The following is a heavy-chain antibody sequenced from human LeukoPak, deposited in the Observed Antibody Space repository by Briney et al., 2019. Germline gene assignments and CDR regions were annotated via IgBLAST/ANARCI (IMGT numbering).Heavy chain of an antibody. CDR2: ISSSSSYI. D-gene: IGHD3-22*01. Sequence: PGGSLRLSCAASGFTFSSYAISWVRQAPGKGLGWVSSISSSSSYIYYADSVKGRFTISRDNAKNSLYLQMNSLRAEDTAVYYCARDQYYDTGLLNDAFDIWGQGTMVTVSS. V-gene: IGHV3-21*01. CDR3: ARDQYYDTGLLNDAFDI. CDR1: GFTFSSYA. J-gene: IGHJ3*02.